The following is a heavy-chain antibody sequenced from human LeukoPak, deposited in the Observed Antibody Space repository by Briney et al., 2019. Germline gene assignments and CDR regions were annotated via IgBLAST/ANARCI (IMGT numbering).Heavy chain of an antibody. Sequence: GGSLRLSCTASGFTFGDYAMSWVRQAPGKGLEWVSGISVSGSRTYYADSVKGRFTISRDNSKNTLHLQMNSLGAADTAVYYCVKDRDGYSGARGFDCWGQGALVTVSS. CDR1: GFTFGDYA. D-gene: IGHD5-12*01. CDR2: ISVSGSRT. V-gene: IGHV3-23*01. CDR3: VKDRDGYSGARGFDC. J-gene: IGHJ4*02.